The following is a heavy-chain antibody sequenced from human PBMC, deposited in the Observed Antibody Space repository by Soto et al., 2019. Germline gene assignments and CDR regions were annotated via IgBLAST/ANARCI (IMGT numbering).Heavy chain of an antibody. CDR1: GGTFSSYA. D-gene: IGHD5-18*01. CDR3: ARDGGYSYGEGLDY. Sequence: GASVKVSCKAPGGTFSSYAISWLLQAPGQGLEWMGGIIPIFGTANYAQKFQGRVTITADESTSTAYMELSSLRSEDTAVYYCARDGGYSYGEGLDYWGQGTLVTVSS. CDR2: IIPIFGTA. V-gene: IGHV1-69*13. J-gene: IGHJ4*02.